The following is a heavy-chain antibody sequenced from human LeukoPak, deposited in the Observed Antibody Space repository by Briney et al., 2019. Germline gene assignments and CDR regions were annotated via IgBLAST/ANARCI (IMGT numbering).Heavy chain of an antibody. V-gene: IGHV1-2*02. CDR2: INPNSCGT. D-gene: IGHD3-22*01. Sequence: GASVTVSFTASGYTFTGYYMHWVRQAPGQGLEWMGWINPNSCGTNYAQKFQGRVTMTRDTSISTAYMELSRLRSDDTAVYYCARDGGQYYYDSSGYDWGQGTLVTVSS. J-gene: IGHJ4*02. CDR3: ARDGGQYYYDSSGYD. CDR1: GYTFTGYY.